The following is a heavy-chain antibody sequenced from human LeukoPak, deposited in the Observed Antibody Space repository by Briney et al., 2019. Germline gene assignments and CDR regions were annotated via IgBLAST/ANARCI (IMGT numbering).Heavy chain of an antibody. Sequence: PGGSLRLSCAASGFTFSSYSMNWVRQAPGKGLEWVSSVSSSSSYIYYADSVKGRFTISRDNAKNSLYLQMNSLRAEDTAVYYCARHAATGHYDYWGHGTLVTVSS. CDR2: VSSSSSYI. V-gene: IGHV3-21*01. CDR1: GFTFSSYS. CDR3: ARHAATGHYDY. J-gene: IGHJ4*01. D-gene: IGHD2-15*01.